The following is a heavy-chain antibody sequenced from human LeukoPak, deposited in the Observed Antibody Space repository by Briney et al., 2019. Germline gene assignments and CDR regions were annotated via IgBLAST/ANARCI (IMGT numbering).Heavy chain of an antibody. CDR1: SGSISTSNYY. D-gene: IGHD2-8*01. CDR3: AREGDKYANWFDT. V-gene: IGHV4-61*01. J-gene: IGHJ5*02. Sequence: SETLSLTCTVSSGSISTSNYYWGWIRQPPGKGLEWIGYIYYSGSTNYNPSLKSRLTISLDTSKNQFSLNLSSVTAADTAVYYCAREGDKYANWFDTWGQGTLVTVSS. CDR2: IYYSGST.